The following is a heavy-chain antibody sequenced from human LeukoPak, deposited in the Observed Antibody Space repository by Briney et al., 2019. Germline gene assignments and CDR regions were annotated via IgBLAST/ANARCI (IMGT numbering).Heavy chain of an antibody. J-gene: IGHJ4*02. D-gene: IGHD1-14*01. Sequence: GGSLRPSCAASGFTFSSNGMHWVRQAPGKGLEWVAFIWYDGSNKYYADSVKGRFVISRDNSKNTLYLQMNSLRAEDTALYYCARDPGGWSFDSWGQGTLVTVSS. CDR2: IWYDGSNK. V-gene: IGHV3-33*01. CDR3: ARDPGGWSFDS. CDR1: GFTFSSNG.